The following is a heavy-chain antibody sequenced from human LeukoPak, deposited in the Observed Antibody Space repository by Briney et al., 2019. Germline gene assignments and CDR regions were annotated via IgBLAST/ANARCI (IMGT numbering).Heavy chain of an antibody. CDR1: GGSISSGDYY. CDR3: ASVEMVRGVLIHYYYGMDV. D-gene: IGHD3-10*01. V-gene: IGHV4-30-4*01. Sequence: SETLSLTCTVSGGSISSGDYYWSWIRQPPGKGLEGIGYIYYSGSTYYNPSLKSRVTISVDTSKNQFSLKLSSVTAADTAVYYCASVEMVRGVLIHYYYGMDVWGKGTTVTVSS. J-gene: IGHJ6*04. CDR2: IYYSGST.